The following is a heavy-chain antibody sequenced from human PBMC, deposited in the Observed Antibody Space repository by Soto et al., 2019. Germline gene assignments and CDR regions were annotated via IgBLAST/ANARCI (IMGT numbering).Heavy chain of an antibody. Sequence: ASVKVSCKASGYTFTSYGISWVRQAPGQGLEWMGWISAYNGNTNYAQKLQGRVTMTTDTSTSTAYMELRSLRSDDTAVYYCAREGYRWELRSPFDYWGQGTLVTVSS. D-gene: IGHD1-26*01. J-gene: IGHJ4*02. V-gene: IGHV1-18*01. CDR2: ISAYNGNT. CDR3: AREGYRWELRSPFDY. CDR1: GYTFTSYG.